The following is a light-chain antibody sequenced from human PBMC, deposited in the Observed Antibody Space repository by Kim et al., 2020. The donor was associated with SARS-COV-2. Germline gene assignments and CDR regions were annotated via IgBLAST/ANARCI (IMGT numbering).Light chain of an antibody. V-gene: IGLV2-14*03. J-gene: IGLJ3*02. CDR3: TSYTSTNTLV. Sequence: GHSITIPCTGTSSDIGSYKYVSWYQQHPGKAPKLIIFDVSDRPSGVSNRFSGSKSGNTASLTISGLQAEDEADYYCTSYTSTNTLVSGGGTQLTVL. CDR2: DVS. CDR1: SSDIGSYKY.